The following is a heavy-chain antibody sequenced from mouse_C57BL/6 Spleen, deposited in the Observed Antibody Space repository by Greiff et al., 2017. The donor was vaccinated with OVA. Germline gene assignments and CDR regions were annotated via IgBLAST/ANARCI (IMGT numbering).Heavy chain of an antibody. D-gene: IGHD2-1*01. CDR3: ARQHYGKGGYYFDY. CDR1: GFTFSSYG. V-gene: IGHV5-6*01. CDR2: ISSGGSYT. Sequence: EVQLVESGGDLVKPGGSLKLSCAASGFTFSSYGMSWVRQTPDKRLEWVATISSGGSYTYYPDSVKGRFTISRDNAKNTLYPQMSSLKSEDTAMYYCARQHYGKGGYYFDYWGQGTTLTVSS. J-gene: IGHJ2*01.